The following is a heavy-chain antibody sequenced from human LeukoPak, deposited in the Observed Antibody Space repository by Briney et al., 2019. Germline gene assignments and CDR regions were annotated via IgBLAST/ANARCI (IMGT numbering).Heavy chain of an antibody. CDR1: GFTFSSYS. CDR3: ARGLCGGDCYDY. D-gene: IGHD2-21*01. Sequence: GGSLRLSCAASGFTFSSYSMNWVRQAPGKGLEWVSYISSSSSTTYYADSVKGRFTISRDNAKNSLYLQMNSLRAEDTAVYYCARGLCGGDCYDYWGQGTLVTVSS. V-gene: IGHV3-48*04. J-gene: IGHJ4*02. CDR2: ISSSSSTT.